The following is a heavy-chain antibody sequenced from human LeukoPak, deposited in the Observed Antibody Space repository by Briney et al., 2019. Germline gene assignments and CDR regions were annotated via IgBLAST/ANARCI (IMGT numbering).Heavy chain of an antibody. CDR1: GYSISSGYY. CDR3: ARDSGSYYWFDP. D-gene: IGHD1-26*01. J-gene: IGHJ5*02. Sequence: SETLSLTCTVSGYSISSGYYWSWIRQPPGKGLEWIGYIYYSGSTNYNPSLKSRVTISVDTSKNQFSLKLSSVTAADTAVYYCARDSGSYYWFDPWGQGTLVTVSS. CDR2: IYYSGST. V-gene: IGHV4-61*01.